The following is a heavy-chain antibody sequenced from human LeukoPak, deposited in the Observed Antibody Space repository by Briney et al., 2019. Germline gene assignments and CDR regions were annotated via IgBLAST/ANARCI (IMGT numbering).Heavy chain of an antibody. Sequence: GGSLRLSCAASGFTVSTNYMGWVRQAPGKGLDWVSVIYSGGNTYYADSVKGRFTISRDKSKNTLYLQMNSLRAEDTAVYYCARDYTYWGQGTLVTVSS. V-gene: IGHV3-53*01. J-gene: IGHJ4*02. CDR2: IYSGGNT. CDR1: GFTVSTNY. D-gene: IGHD3-16*01. CDR3: ARDYTY.